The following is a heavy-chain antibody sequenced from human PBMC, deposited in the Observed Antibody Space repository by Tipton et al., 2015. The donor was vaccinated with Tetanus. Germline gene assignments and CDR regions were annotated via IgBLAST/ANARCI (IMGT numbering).Heavy chain of an antibody. D-gene: IGHD1-1*01. CDR2: FFPGDSES. CDR3: AKVSAPGTIATGNFDY. J-gene: IGHJ4*02. CDR1: GYSFSSYW. Sequence: VQLVQSGADVKKPGESLKISCRGSGYSFSSYWIAWVRQVPGKGLEWMGIFFPGDSESRYSPSFQGQVTMSGDNSIRTAYLQWNSLRASDTATYYCAKVSAPGTIATGNFDYWGQGTPVTVSS. V-gene: IGHV5-51*01.